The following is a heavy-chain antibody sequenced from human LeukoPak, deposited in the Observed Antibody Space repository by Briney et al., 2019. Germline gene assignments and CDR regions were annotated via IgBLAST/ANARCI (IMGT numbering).Heavy chain of an antibody. D-gene: IGHD3-3*01. V-gene: IGHV3-7*01. J-gene: IGHJ6*04. CDR3: ARGGLSWTYYDFWSGYYTAPEGSPMDV. Sequence: QPGGSLRLSCAASGFIFNNYWMSWVRQAPGKGLEWVANIKQDGSEKHYVDSMKGRFTISRDNAKNSLYLQMNSLEVEDTAVYYCARGGLSWTYYDFWSGYYTAPEGSPMDVWGKGITVTVSS. CDR2: IKQDGSEK. CDR1: GFIFNNYW.